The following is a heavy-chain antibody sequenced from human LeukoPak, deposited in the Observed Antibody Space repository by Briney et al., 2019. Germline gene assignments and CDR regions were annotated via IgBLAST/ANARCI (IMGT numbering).Heavy chain of an antibody. D-gene: IGHD3-10*01. CDR3: AREGEPYGFDY. CDR2: VYHNGNL. V-gene: IGHV4-30-2*01. Sequence: PSETLSLTCAVSGGSIGSGTYSWRWIRQPPGKGLEWIGYVYHNGNLYYNPSLKSRVTISVDRSKNQFSLNLKFVTAADTAVYYCAREGEPYGFDYWGQGALVTVSS. J-gene: IGHJ4*02. CDR1: GGSIGSGTYS.